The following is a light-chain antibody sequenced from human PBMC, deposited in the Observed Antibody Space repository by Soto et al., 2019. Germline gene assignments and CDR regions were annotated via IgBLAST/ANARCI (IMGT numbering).Light chain of an antibody. CDR3: ASWDSSRIGGV. CDR2: EDN. J-gene: IGLJ2*01. V-gene: IGLV1-51*02. Sequence: QSVLTQPPSVSAAPGQKVTISCSGSSPNIGINIVSWYQQLTGIAPKLLIHEDNKRPSGIPDRFSGSKSGTSATLGITGLQTGEEAEYDCASWDSSRIGGVFRGGSKLTVL. CDR1: SPNIGINI.